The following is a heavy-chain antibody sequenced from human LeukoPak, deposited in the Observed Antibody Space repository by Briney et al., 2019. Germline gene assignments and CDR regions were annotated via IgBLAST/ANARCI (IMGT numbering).Heavy chain of an antibody. J-gene: IGHJ4*02. CDR3: ARDIVGAREDY. D-gene: IGHD1-26*01. V-gene: IGHV3-30-3*01. Sequence: GRSLRLSCAASGFTFSSYAMHWVRQAPGKGLEWVAAISYDGSSKHHADSVKGRFTISRDNSKNTLYLQMNSLRAEDTAVYYCARDIVGAREDYWGQGTLVTVSS. CDR1: GFTFSSYA. CDR2: ISYDGSSK.